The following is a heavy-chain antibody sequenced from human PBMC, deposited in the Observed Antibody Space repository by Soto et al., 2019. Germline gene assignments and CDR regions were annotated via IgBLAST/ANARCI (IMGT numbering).Heavy chain of an antibody. Sequence: QVQLVQSGAEVKKPGASVKVSCKASGYTFTGYYMHWVRQAPGQGLEWMGWINPNSGGTNYAQKFQGRVTMTRDTSISTAYMELSRLRSDDTAVYYCVRPRRGRYQLLATHFDYWGQGTLVTVSS. D-gene: IGHD2-2*01. V-gene: IGHV1-2*02. CDR2: INPNSGGT. CDR1: GYTFTGYY. CDR3: VRPRRGRYQLLATHFDY. J-gene: IGHJ4*02.